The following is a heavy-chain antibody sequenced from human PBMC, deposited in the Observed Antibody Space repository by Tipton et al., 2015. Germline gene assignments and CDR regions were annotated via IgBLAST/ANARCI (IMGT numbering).Heavy chain of an antibody. V-gene: IGHV4-34*01. CDR2: LNHSGST. CDR3: ASQDDSRGYYYSYYFDY. D-gene: IGHD3-22*01. Sequence: TLSLTCAVYGGSFSGFYWSWIRQPPGKGLEWIGELNHSGSTNYNPSLKSRVTISVDTSKNHFSLKLRSVTAADTAIYYCASQDDSRGYYYSYYFDYWGQGTLVTVSS. J-gene: IGHJ4*02. CDR1: GGSFSGFY.